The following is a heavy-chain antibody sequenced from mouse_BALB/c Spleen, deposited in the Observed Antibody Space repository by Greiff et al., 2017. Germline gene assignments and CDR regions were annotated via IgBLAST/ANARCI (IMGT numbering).Heavy chain of an antibody. CDR1: GYTFTDYA. CDR2: ISTYYGNT. D-gene: IGHD4-1*01. V-gene: IGHV1-67*01. J-gene: IGHJ4*01. Sequence: VQLVESGPELVRPGVSVKISCKGSGYTFTDYAMHWVKQSHAKSLEWIGVISTYYGNTNYNQKFKGKATMTVDKSSSTAYMELARLTSEDSAIYYCARSEETGRYYYAMDYWGQGTSVTVSS. CDR3: ARSEETGRYYYAMDY.